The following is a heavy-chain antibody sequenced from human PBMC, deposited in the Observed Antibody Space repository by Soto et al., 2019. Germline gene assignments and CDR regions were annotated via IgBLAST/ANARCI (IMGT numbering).Heavy chain of an antibody. CDR3: GRDKSTGYSYGSYFDY. J-gene: IGHJ4*02. CDR1: GFTFRSFT. V-gene: IGHV3-21*01. Sequence: PGGSLRLSCAASGFTFRSFTMNWVRQAPGKGLEWASTISSNSAYIYYTDALRGRFTISRDNSKNTLYLQMKSMRADDRAVYYCGRDKSTGYSYGSYFDYRGQGTLVTVSS. CDR2: ISSNSAYI. D-gene: IGHD5-18*01.